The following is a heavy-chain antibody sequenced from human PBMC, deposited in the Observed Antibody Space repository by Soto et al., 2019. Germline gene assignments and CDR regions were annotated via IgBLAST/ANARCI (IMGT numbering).Heavy chain of an antibody. CDR1: GFTFSSYA. Sequence: EVQLLESGGGLVQPGGSLRLSCAASGFTFSSYAMIWVRQAPGKGLEWVSAISGSGGSTYYEDSVKGRFTISRDNSKNTLYLQMNSLRAEDTAVYYCAKEGEGITMVRGVIGLDYWGQGTLVTVSS. CDR3: AKEGEGITMVRGVIGLDY. D-gene: IGHD3-10*01. J-gene: IGHJ4*02. V-gene: IGHV3-23*01. CDR2: ISGSGGST.